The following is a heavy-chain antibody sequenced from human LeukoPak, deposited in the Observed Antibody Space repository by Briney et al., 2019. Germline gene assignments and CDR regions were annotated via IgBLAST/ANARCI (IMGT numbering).Heavy chain of an antibody. Sequence: PSETLSLTCAVYGGSFSGYYWSWIRQPPGKGLEWIGEINHSGSTNYNPSLKSRVTISVDTSKNQFSLKLSSVTAADTAVYYCARNMVRGVMRAENLDCWGQGTLVTVSS. V-gene: IGHV4-34*01. J-gene: IGHJ4*02. CDR1: GGSFSGYY. CDR3: ARNMVRGVMRAENLDC. CDR2: INHSGST. D-gene: IGHD3-10*01.